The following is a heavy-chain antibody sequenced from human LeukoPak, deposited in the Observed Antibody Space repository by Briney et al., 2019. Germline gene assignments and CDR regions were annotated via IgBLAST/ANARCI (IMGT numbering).Heavy chain of an antibody. J-gene: IGHJ4*02. D-gene: IGHD4-11*01. CDR2: IGYSGSPI. Sequence: GGSLRLSCAGSGDSFISHTMIWVRQAPGKGLEWISYIGYSGSPIYYADSVKGRFGTSRDDAKTSLYLHMNSLRAEDTAFYYCAREYDSRARLDSWGQGILVTVSS. V-gene: IGHV3-48*01. CDR1: GDSFISHT. CDR3: AREYDSRARLDS.